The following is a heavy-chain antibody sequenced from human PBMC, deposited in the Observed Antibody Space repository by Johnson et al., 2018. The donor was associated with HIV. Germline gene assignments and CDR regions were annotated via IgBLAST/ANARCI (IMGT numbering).Heavy chain of an antibody. CDR1: GLNFSSYA. V-gene: IGHV3-23*04. J-gene: IGHJ3*02. D-gene: IGHD3-3*01. CDR2: ISGSGGST. CDR3: AKEGADYNFWSGYSSNAFDI. Sequence: VQLVESGGGLVQPGGSLRLSCAASGLNFSSYAMSWVRQAPGKGLEWVSAISGSGGSTYYADSVKGRFTISRANSKNTLYLQMNSLRAEDTAVYYCAKEGADYNFWSGYSSNAFDIWGQGTMVTVSS.